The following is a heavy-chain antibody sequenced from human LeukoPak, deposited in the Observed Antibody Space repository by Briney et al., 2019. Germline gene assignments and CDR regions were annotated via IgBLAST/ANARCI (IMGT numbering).Heavy chain of an antibody. Sequence: PGGSLRLSCAASGFTFSTYWMTWVRQARGKGLEWVANIKEDGSEKYYVDSVKGRFTISRDNAKNSLYLQMNTLRAEDTAVYYCTRDTGCSGGTCYSFYDSWGQGTLVTVSS. CDR2: IKEDGSEK. J-gene: IGHJ4*02. V-gene: IGHV3-7*01. CDR1: GFTFSTYW. D-gene: IGHD2-15*01. CDR3: TRDTGCSGGTCYSFYDS.